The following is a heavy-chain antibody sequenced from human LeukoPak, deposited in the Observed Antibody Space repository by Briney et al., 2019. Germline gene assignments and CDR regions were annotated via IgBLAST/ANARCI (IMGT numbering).Heavy chain of an antibody. V-gene: IGHV3-30*04. Sequence: GGSLRLSCAASGFTFSTYAMHWVRQAPGKGLDWVAVISYDGSNKYYADSVKGRFTNSRDNSENTLYLQMNSLRAEDTAVYYCARVRYSGYDFQPSAEYFHHWGQGTLVTVSS. J-gene: IGHJ1*01. D-gene: IGHD5-12*01. CDR2: ISYDGSNK. CDR1: GFTFSTYA. CDR3: ARVRYSGYDFQPSAEYFHH.